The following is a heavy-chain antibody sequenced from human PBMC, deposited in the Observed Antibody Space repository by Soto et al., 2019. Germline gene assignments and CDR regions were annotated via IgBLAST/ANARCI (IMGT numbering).Heavy chain of an antibody. CDR2: ISSDGTTT. V-gene: IGHV3-74*01. D-gene: IGHD3-9*01. CDR3: AREYYGVLTGYYNDY. J-gene: IGHJ4*02. Sequence: GGSLRLSCVASGFSFRSYRMHWVRQAPGKGLVWVARISSDGTTTTYADSANGRFTVSRDNAANTLYLQMSSLRAEDTAVYYCAREYYGVLTGYYNDYWGKGTLVPVDS. CDR1: GFSFRSYR.